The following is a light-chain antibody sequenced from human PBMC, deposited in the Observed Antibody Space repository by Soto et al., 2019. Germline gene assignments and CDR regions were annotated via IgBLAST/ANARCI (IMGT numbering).Light chain of an antibody. CDR2: RAS. V-gene: IGKV3-15*01. Sequence: EIVMTQSPATLSVSPGERATLSCRASQSVSSNLAWYQQKPGQAPRLLIYRASTRATGIPARFSGSGSGTDFTLTISSLQSEDFAVYSCQQYNNWPRTFGQGTKVEIK. CDR3: QQYNNWPRT. J-gene: IGKJ1*01. CDR1: QSVSSN.